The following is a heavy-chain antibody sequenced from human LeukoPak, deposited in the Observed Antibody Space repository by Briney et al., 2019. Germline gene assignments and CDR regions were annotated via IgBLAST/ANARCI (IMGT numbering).Heavy chain of an antibody. CDR1: GGSISSSNYF. V-gene: IGHV4-39*02. D-gene: IGHD3-22*01. CDR3: ARDSGSSGKFDY. CDR2: IYYSGST. J-gene: IGHJ4*02. Sequence: PSETLSLTCTVSGGSISSSNYFWGWIRQPPGKGLEWIGSIYYSGSTYYNPSLKSRVTIFVDTSKNQFSLKLSSVTAADTAVYYCARDSGSSGKFDYWGQGTLVTVSS.